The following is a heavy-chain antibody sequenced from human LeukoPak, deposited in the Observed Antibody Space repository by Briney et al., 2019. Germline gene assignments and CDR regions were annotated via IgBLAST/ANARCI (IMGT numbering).Heavy chain of an antibody. CDR2: ISFDGSTK. V-gene: IGHV3-30*04. CDR3: ARGSSTNCYGGNCFYYYMAV. D-gene: IGHD2-2*01. J-gene: IGHJ6*03. CDR1: GFTFSTYA. Sequence: GGSLRLSCAASGFTFSTYAMHWVRQAPGRGLEWVAVISFDGSTKYYADSVTGRFTMSRDNSKNTLYPQMNSLRVEDTAVYYCARGSSTNCYGGNCFYYYMAVWGKGTTVTVSS.